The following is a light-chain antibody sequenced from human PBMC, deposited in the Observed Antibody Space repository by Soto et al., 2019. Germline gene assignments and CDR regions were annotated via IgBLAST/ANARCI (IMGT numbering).Light chain of an antibody. CDR3: SSYAGSNNFDV. V-gene: IGLV2-8*01. CDR1: SSDVGGYNY. CDR2: EVS. Sequence: QSVLTQPPSASGSPGQSVTISCTGTSSDVGGYNYVSWYQQHPDKAPKLMFYEVSKRPSGVPDRFSGSKSGNTASLTVSGLQAEDEADYYCSSYAGSNNFDVFGTGTKLTVL. J-gene: IGLJ1*01.